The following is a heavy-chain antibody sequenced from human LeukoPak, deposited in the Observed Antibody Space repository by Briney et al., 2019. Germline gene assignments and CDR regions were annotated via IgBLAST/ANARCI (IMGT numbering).Heavy chain of an antibody. J-gene: IGHJ5*02. CDR2: ISGSGGST. V-gene: IGHV3-23*01. CDR1: GFTFSSYA. D-gene: IGHD3-16*01. CDR3: ASDYGEYVWGWFAP. Sequence: GGSLRLSCAASGFTFSSYAMSWVRQAPGKGLEWVSAISGSGGSTYYADSVKGRFTISRDNSKNTLYLQMNSLRAEDTAVYYCASDYGEYVWGWFAPWGQATLVTVSS.